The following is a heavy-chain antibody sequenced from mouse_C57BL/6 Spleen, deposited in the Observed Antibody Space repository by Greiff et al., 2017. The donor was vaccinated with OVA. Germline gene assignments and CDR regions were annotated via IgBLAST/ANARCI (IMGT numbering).Heavy chain of an antibody. V-gene: IGHV10-3*01. Sequence: EVQLVESGGGLVQPKGSLKLSCAASGFTFNTYAMHWVRQAPGKGLEWVARIRSKSSNYATYYADSVKDRFTISRDDSQSMLYLQMNNLKTEDTAMYYCVRDLDSSGPTWFAYWGQGTLVTVSA. D-gene: IGHD3-2*02. J-gene: IGHJ3*01. CDR2: IRSKSSNYAT. CDR1: GFTFNTYA. CDR3: VRDLDSSGPTWFAY.